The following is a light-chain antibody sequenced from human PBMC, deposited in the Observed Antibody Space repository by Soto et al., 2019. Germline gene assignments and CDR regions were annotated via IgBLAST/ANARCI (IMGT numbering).Light chain of an antibody. CDR3: QQYGSSPALT. CDR1: QSVSSY. Sequence: EIVLTQSPATLSLSPGERATLSCRASQSVSSYLVWYQQKPGQAPRLLIYGASSRATGIPDRFSGSGSGTDFTLTISRLEPEDFAVYYCQQYGSSPALTFGGGTKVDIK. V-gene: IGKV3-20*01. J-gene: IGKJ4*01. CDR2: GAS.